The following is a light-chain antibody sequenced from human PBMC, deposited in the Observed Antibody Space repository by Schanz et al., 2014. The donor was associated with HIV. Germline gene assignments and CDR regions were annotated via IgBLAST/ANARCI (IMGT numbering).Light chain of an antibody. CDR3: SSYTSISTPIYV. J-gene: IGLJ1*01. V-gene: IGLV2-14*03. CDR2: DVT. CDR1: SSDVGGYDY. Sequence: QSALTQPASVSGSPGQSITISCTGDSSDVGGYDYVSWYQQHPGKAPKLIIYDVTDRPSGVSSRFSGSKSGNTASLTISALQAEDEADYYCSSYTSISTPIYVFGTGTKLTVL.